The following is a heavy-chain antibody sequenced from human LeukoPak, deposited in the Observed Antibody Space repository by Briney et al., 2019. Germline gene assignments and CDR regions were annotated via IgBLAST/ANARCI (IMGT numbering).Heavy chain of an antibody. D-gene: IGHD2-2*02. CDR1: GLTFSSYW. CDR2: IKRDGSEK. J-gene: IGHJ4*02. CDR3: ARDQAGLPIPDY. Sequence: PGGSLRLSCAASGLTFSSYWMSWVRQAPGKGLEWVANIKRDGSEKYYVDSVKGRFTISRDNAKNSLYLQMNSLRAEDTAVYYCARDQAGLPIPDYWGQGTLVTVSS. V-gene: IGHV3-7*01.